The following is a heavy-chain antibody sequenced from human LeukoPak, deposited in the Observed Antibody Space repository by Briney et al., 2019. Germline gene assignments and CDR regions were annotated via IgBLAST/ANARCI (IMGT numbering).Heavy chain of an antibody. D-gene: IGHD2-15*01. V-gene: IGHV1-3*01. CDR2: INAGNGNT. J-gene: IGHJ5*02. CDR3: ARRLGYCSGGSCGTGGWFDP. Sequence: ASVKVSCKASGYTFTDYALHWVRQVPGQRLEWMGWINAGNGNTKYSQNFQGRVTITRDTSASTAYMELSSPRSEDTAVYYCARRLGYCSGGSCGTGGWFDPWGQGTLVTVSS. CDR1: GYTFTDYA.